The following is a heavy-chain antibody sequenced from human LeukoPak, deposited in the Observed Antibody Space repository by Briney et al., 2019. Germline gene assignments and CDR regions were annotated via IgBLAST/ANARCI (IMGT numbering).Heavy chain of an antibody. CDR2: ISSSSSYI. CDR1: GFTFSSYS. Sequence: GGSLRLSCAASGFTFSSYSMNWARQAPGKGLEWVSSISSSSSYIYYADSAKGRFTISRDNAKNSLYLQMNSLRAEDTAVYYCARDMWELRAFDIWGQGTMVTVSS. CDR3: ARDMWELRAFDI. D-gene: IGHD1-26*01. J-gene: IGHJ3*02. V-gene: IGHV3-21*01.